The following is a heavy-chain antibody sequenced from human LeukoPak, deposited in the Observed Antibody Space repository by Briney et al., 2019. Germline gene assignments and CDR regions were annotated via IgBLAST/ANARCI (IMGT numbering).Heavy chain of an antibody. J-gene: IGHJ5*02. CDR1: GFTVSSND. Sequence: GGSLRLSCAASGFTVSSNDMSWVRQAPGKGLEWVSVIYSGGSPYYADSVKGRFTISRDNAKNTLYLQMNSLRAEDTAVYYCARAYGSGSYGVNNWFDPWGQGTLVTVSS. CDR2: IYSGGSP. D-gene: IGHD3-10*01. CDR3: ARAYGSGSYGVNNWFDP. V-gene: IGHV3-53*01.